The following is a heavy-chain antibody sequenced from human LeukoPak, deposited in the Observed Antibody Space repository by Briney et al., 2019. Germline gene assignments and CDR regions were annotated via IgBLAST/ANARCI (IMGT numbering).Heavy chain of an antibody. CDR2: IYYSGST. CDR3: ARGRRWDDGDYIDAYYFDI. J-gene: IGHJ4*02. V-gene: IGHV4-59*01. Sequence: PSETLSLTCSVSGDSFSKDYWTWIRQPPGQGLEWIGYIYYSGSTNYNHSLMSRVRISIDTSKNQFFLILNFVTVADTDVSFFARGRRWDDGDYIDAYYFDIWGQGTLVTVSS. D-gene: IGHD4-17*01. CDR1: GDSFSKDY.